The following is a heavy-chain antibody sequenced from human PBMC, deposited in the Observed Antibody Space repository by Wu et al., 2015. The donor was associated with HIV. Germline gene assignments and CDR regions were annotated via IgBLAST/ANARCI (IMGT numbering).Heavy chain of an antibody. D-gene: IGHD3-3*01. CDR1: GYTFTSYG. CDR3: ARDHDVFLELVYFDY. J-gene: IGHJ4*02. Sequence: QVQLVQSGAEVKKPGASVKVSCKASGYTFTSYGISWVRQAPGQGLEWMGWISAYNGNTNYAQKLQGRVTMTTDTSTSTAYMELRSLRSDDTAVYYCARDHDVFLELVYFDYVGPGNPGPPSPQ. CDR2: ISAYNGNT. V-gene: IGHV1-18*01.